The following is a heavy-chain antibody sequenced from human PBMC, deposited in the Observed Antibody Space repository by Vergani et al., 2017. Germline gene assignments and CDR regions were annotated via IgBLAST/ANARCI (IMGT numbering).Heavy chain of an antibody. CDR2: IYPGESDP. CDR3: ARRFHYYYMDV. Sequence: EVMLVQSGAEVKKPGESLKISCEGSGYSFTSYWIGWVRQMPGKGLDRMGIIYPGESDPRYSPSFQGQVTISADKSISTAYLHWSSLKASDTAMYYCARRFHYYYMDVWGKGTTVTVSS. V-gene: IGHV5-51*03. J-gene: IGHJ6*03. CDR1: GYSFTSYW. D-gene: IGHD2-21*01.